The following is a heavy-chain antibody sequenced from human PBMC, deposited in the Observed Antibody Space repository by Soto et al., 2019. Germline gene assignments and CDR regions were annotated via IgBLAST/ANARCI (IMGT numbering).Heavy chain of an antibody. Sequence: GGSLRLSCAASGFTFSSYSMNWVRQAPGKGLEWVSSISSSSSYIYYADSVKGRFTISRDNAKNSLYLQMNSLRAEDTAVYYCARDALSSGYYYEEWELRNDAFDIWGQGTMVTVSS. CDR2: ISSSSSYI. D-gene: IGHD3-22*01. CDR1: GFTFSSYS. J-gene: IGHJ3*02. V-gene: IGHV3-21*01. CDR3: ARDALSSGYYYEEWELRNDAFDI.